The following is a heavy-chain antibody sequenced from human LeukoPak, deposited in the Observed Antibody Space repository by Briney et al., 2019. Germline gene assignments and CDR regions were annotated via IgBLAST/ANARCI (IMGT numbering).Heavy chain of an antibody. CDR2: IREDGSEK. CDR3: ARLNYDFWSGVWEGYYMDV. Sequence: HAGGSLRLSCGAAGFNFSSFWMTWVRQAPGKGLEWVANIREDGSEKYYVDSVKGRFTVSRDNAKNSLYLQVNSLRAEDTAVYYCARLNYDFWSGVWEGYYMDVWGKGTTVTVSS. V-gene: IGHV3-7*01. CDR1: GFNFSSFW. J-gene: IGHJ6*03. D-gene: IGHD3-3*01.